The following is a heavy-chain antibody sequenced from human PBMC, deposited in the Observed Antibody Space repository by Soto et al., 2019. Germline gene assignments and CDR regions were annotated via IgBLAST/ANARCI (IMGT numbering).Heavy chain of an antibody. D-gene: IGHD4-17*01. CDR2: ISAYNGNT. V-gene: IGHV1-18*01. CDR1: GYTFTSYG. Sequence: ASVKVSCRGSGYTFTSYGISWVRQAPGQGLEWMGWISAYNGNTNYAQKLQGRVTMTTDTSTSTAYMELRSLRSDDTAVYYCARDTTNYYYGMDVWGQGTTVTVSS. CDR3: ARDTTNYYYGMDV. J-gene: IGHJ6*02.